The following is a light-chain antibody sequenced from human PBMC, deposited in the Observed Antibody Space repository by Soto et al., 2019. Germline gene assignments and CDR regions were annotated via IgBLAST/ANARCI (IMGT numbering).Light chain of an antibody. J-gene: IGKJ2*01. Sequence: EIVLTQSPGTLSLSPGERATLSCRASQSVSSSYLAWYQQKPGQAPRLLIYGASSRATGIPDRFSGSGSGTDFTLTISRLEPEDFAVYXXQQYGXSRDTFGQGTKLEIK. CDR3: QQYGXSRDT. CDR2: GAS. V-gene: IGKV3-20*01. CDR1: QSVSSSY.